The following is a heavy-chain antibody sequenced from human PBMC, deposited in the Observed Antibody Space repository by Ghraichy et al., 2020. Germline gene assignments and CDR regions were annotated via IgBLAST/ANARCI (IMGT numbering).Heavy chain of an antibody. V-gene: IGHV4-39*01. CDR3: ARHGDYYYDKIPL. Sequence: SQTLSLTCTASGGSISSNTYYWGWIRQPPGKGLEWIGSISYIGSTYYNPSLKSRVTISVDTSKNQFSLKLSSVTAADTAVYYCARHGDYYYDKIPLWGQGTLVTVSS. CDR1: GGSISSNTYY. CDR2: ISYIGST. D-gene: IGHD3-22*01. J-gene: IGHJ4*02.